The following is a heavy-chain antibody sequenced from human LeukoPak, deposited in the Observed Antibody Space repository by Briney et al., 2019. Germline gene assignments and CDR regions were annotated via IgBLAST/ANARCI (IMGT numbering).Heavy chain of an antibody. CDR3: ARDGGSFSYNMDV. CDR2: IIPIFGTA. D-gene: IGHD1-26*01. V-gene: IGHV1-69*13. CDR1: GGTFSSYA. Sequence: SVKVSCEASGGTFSSYAISWVRQAPGQGLEWMGGIIPIFGTANYAQKFQGRVTITADESTSTAYMELSSLRSEDTAVYFCARDGGSFSYNMDVWGQGTTVTVSS. J-gene: IGHJ6*02.